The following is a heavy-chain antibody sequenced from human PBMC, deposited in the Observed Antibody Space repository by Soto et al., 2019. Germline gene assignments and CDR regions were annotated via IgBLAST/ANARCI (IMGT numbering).Heavy chain of an antibody. CDR1: GYSFTSYW. J-gene: IGHJ6*02. D-gene: IGHD2-2*01. CDR3: AGRLVYCSSTSCSYYYGMDV. V-gene: IGHV5-10-1*01. CDR2: IDPSDSDT. Sequence: HGESLKISCKGSGYSFTSYWISWVRQMPGKGLEWMGRIDPSDSDTNYSPSFQGHVTISADKSISTAYLQWSSLKASDTAMFYCAGRLVYCSSTSCSYYYGMDVWGQGTTVTVSS.